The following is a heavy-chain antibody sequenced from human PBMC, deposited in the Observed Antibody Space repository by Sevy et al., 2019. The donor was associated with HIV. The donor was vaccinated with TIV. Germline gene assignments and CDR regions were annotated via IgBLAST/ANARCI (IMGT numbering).Heavy chain of an antibody. V-gene: IGHV3-30*18. D-gene: IGHD3-3*01. CDR1: GFTSKKFG. Sequence: GGSLRLSCVTSGFTSKKFGMHWVRQAPGKGPEWVAIISYDESKKYYADSLKGRFTITGDISKNTLYLQMDRLTTEDTAVYYCAKDLYYYEPKSFPDYWGQGTQVTVSS. CDR2: ISYDESKK. J-gene: IGHJ4*02. CDR3: AKDLYYYEPKSFPDY.